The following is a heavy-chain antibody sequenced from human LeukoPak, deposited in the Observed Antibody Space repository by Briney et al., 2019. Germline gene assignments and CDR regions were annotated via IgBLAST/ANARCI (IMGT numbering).Heavy chain of an antibody. Sequence: ASVKVSCTVSGYTLTELSMHWVRQAPGKGLEWMGGFGPEDGETIYAQKFQGRVTMTEDTSTDTAYMELSSLRSEDTAVYYCATDSAAAGPYYYYGMDVWGQGTTVTVSS. CDR1: GYTLTELS. J-gene: IGHJ6*02. CDR2: FGPEDGET. V-gene: IGHV1-24*01. CDR3: ATDSAAAGPYYYYGMDV. D-gene: IGHD6-13*01.